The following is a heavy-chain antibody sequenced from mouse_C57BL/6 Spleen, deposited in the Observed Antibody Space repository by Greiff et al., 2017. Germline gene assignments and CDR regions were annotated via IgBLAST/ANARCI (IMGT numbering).Heavy chain of an antibody. D-gene: IGHD1-1*01. J-gene: IGHJ2*01. V-gene: IGHV1-50*01. Sequence: VQLQQPGAELVKPGASVKLSCKASGYTFTSYWMQWVKQRPGQGLEWIGEIDPSDSYTNYNQKFKGKATLTVDTSSSTAYMQLSSLTSEDSAVYYCARWLFITAVVAHFDYWGQGTTLTVSS. CDR3: ARWLFITAVVAHFDY. CDR2: IDPSDSYT. CDR1: GYTFTSYW.